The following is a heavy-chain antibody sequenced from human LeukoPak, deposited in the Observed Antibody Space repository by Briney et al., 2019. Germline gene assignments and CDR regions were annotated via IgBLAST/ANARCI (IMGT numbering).Heavy chain of an antibody. J-gene: IGHJ3*02. V-gene: IGHV3-66*01. CDR1: GFTVITNY. CDR2: IYSDGTT. CDR3: ARTTGFTIFGVVNAFDI. Sequence: GGSLRLSCAASGFTVITNYMSWVRQAPGKGLEWVSVIYSDGTTHYADSVKGRFTISRDNSKNTLYLQMSSLRAEDTAVYFCARTTGFTIFGVVNAFDIWGQGTMVTVSS. D-gene: IGHD3-3*01.